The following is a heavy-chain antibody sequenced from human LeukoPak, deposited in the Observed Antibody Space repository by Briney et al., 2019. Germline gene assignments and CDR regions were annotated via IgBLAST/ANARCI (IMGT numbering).Heavy chain of an antibody. V-gene: IGHV4-34*08. Sequence: GSLRLSCAASGFTFSSYAMSWVRQPPGKGLEWIGEINHSGGTNYNPSLKSRVTISVDTPKNQFSLKLNSVTAADTAVYYCATERRYSSGRWDYYFDYWGQGTLVTVSS. CDR3: ATERRYSSGRWDYYFDY. CDR1: GFTFSSYA. J-gene: IGHJ4*02. CDR2: INHSGGT. D-gene: IGHD6-19*01.